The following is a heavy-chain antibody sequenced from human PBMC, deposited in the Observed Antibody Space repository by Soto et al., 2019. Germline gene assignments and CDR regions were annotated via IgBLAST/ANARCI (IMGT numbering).Heavy chain of an antibody. V-gene: IGHV4-39*01. J-gene: IGHJ2*01. CDR1: GGSISSSSYY. CDR2: IYYSGST. Sequence: PSETLSLTCTVSGGSISSSSYYWGWIRQPPGKGLEWIGSIYYSGSTYYNPSLKSRVTISVDTSKNQFSLKLSSVTAADTAVYYCARPDYGDLYWYFDLWGSGTLVTVSS. D-gene: IGHD4-17*01. CDR3: ARPDYGDLYWYFDL.